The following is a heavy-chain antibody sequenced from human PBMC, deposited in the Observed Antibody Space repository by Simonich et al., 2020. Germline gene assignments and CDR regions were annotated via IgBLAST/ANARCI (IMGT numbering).Heavy chain of an antibody. CDR1: GYTFNGYY. V-gene: IGHV1-2*02. J-gene: IGHJ2*01. CDR3: ARVEYSSSGYFDL. CDR2: INPNSGGT. D-gene: IGHD6-6*01. Sequence: QVQLVQSGAEVKKPGASVKVSCKASGYTFNGYYMHWVRQAPGQGLEWMGWINPNSGGTNYAQKFQGRVTMTRDTSISTDYMELSRLRSDDTAVYYCARVEYSSSGYFDLWGRGTLVTVSS.